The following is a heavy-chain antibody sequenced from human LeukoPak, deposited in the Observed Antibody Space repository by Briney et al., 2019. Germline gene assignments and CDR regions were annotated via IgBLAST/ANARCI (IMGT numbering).Heavy chain of an antibody. J-gene: IGHJ4*02. CDR1: GFTFSSYS. Sequence: GGSLRLSCAASGFTFSSYSMNWVRQAPGKGLEWVSAISGSGGSTYYADSVKGRFTISRDNSKNTLYLQMNSLRAEDTAVYYCAKDLYYYGSGSYRNFDYWGQGTLVTVSS. CDR3: AKDLYYYGSGSYRNFDY. D-gene: IGHD3-10*01. CDR2: ISGSGGST. V-gene: IGHV3-23*01.